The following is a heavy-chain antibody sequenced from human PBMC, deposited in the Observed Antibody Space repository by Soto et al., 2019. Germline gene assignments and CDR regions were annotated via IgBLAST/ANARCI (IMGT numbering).Heavy chain of an antibody. CDR1: GYTFPVYY. V-gene: IGHV1-2*02. J-gene: IGHJ4*02. CDR2: INPNSGGT. D-gene: IGHD5-18*01. Sequence: ASVDVSCPASGYTFPVYYMQCVRQAPGQGLEWMGWINPNSGGTNYAQKFQGRVTMTRDTSISTAYMELSRLRSDDTAVYYCARFVDTAMVQDYWGQGTLVTGSS. CDR3: ARFVDTAMVQDY.